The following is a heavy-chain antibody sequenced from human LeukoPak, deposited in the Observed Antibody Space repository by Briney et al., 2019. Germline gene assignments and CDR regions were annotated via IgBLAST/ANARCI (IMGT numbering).Heavy chain of an antibody. CDR1: GFTFANYA. J-gene: IGHJ4*02. D-gene: IGHD6-13*01. Sequence: GGSLRLSCAASGFTFANYATSWVRQAPGKGLEFVSSISRSGDTTFYADSVKGRFTISRDNSKDTLYLQMDRLRADDAAVYYCAKSRLAAAGAASDYWGQGTLVTVSS. CDR2: ISRSGDTT. CDR3: AKSRLAAAGAASDY. V-gene: IGHV3-23*01.